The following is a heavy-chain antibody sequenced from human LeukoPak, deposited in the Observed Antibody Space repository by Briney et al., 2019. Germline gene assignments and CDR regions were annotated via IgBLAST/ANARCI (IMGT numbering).Heavy chain of an antibody. D-gene: IGHD2-2*01. V-gene: IGHV3-48*03. CDR3: ARAGCSSTSCPYYYYYYYIDV. Sequence: GGSLRLSCAASGFTFSSYEMNWVRQAPGKGLEWVSYISSSGSTIYYADSVKGRFTISRDNAKNSLYLQMNSLRAEDTAVYYCARAGCSSTSCPYYYYYYYIDVWGKGTTVTVSS. CDR2: ISSSGSTI. CDR1: GFTFSSYE. J-gene: IGHJ6*03.